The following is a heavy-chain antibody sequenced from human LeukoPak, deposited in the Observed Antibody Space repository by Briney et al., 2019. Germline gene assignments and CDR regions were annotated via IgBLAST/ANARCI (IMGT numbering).Heavy chain of an antibody. CDR1: GFTFSNAW. CDR3: TTDRKVGATPWGY. CDR2: IKSKTDGGTT. V-gene: IGHV3-15*01. D-gene: IGHD1-26*01. J-gene: IGHJ4*02. Sequence: PGGSLRLSCVASGFTFSNAWMSWVRQAPGKGLEWVGRIKSKTDGGTTDYAAPVKGRFTISRDDSKNTLYLQMNSLKTEDTAVYYCTTDRKVGATPWGYWGQGTLVTVSS.